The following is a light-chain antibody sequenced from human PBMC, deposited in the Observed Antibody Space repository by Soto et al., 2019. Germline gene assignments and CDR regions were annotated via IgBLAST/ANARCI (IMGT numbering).Light chain of an antibody. V-gene: IGLV2-14*03. CDR3: SSYTSSSTLYV. Sequence: QSALTQPASVSGSPGQSITISCTGTSSDVGGYNYVSWYQQHPGKAPKLMIYDVNIRPSGVSNRFSGSKSGNTASLTISGLQAEDEADYYCSSYTSSSTLYVFGTGTKVTVL. CDR2: DVN. J-gene: IGLJ1*01. CDR1: SSDVGGYNY.